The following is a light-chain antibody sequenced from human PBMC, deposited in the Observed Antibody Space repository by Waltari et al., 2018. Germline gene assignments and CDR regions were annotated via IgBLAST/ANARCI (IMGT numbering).Light chain of an antibody. CDR1: QSVSSY. V-gene: IGKV3-11*01. CDR3: HQRSNWPIT. Sequence: EIVLTQSPATLSLSPGERAILSCRASQSVSSYVVWYQQKPGQTPRLLIDGASNRATGIPARFSGSGSGTDFTLTISSLESEDFAVYYCHQRSNWPITFGQGTRLEIK. CDR2: GAS. J-gene: IGKJ5*01.